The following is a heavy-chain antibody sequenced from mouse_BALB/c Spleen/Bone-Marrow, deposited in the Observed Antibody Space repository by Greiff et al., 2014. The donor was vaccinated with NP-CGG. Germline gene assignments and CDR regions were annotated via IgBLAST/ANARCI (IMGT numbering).Heavy chain of an antibody. CDR2: IAPGSGST. CDR1: GYTFTNYW. V-gene: IGHV1S41*01. CDR3: ARERYGYDGWYFDV. J-gene: IGHJ1*01. Sequence: DLVKPGASVKLSCKPSGYTFTNYWINWIKQRPGQGLEWLGRIAPGSGSTYYNEMFKVKAPLTVDTSPSTAYIQLSSLSSEDSAVYFCARERYGYDGWYFDVWGAGTTVTVSS. D-gene: IGHD2-2*01.